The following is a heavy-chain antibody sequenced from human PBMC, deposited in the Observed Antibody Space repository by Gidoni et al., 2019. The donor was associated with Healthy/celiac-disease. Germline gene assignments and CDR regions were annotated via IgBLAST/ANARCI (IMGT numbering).Heavy chain of an antibody. Sequence: EVQLVQSGAEVKKPGESLKISCKGSGYSFTSYWIGWVRQMPGKGLEWMGIIYPGDSDTRYSPSFQGQVNISADKSISTAYRQWSSLKASDTAMYYCARYALPYQLLSPFDYWGQGTLVTVSS. CDR2: IYPGDSDT. J-gene: IGHJ4*02. V-gene: IGHV5-51*01. CDR3: ARYALPYQLLSPFDY. CDR1: GYSFTSYW. D-gene: IGHD2-2*01.